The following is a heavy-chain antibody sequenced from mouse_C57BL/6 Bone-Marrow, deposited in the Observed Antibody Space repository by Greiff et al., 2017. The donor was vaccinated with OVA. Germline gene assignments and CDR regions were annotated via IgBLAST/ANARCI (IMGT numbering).Heavy chain of an antibody. Sequence: QVQLQQSGAELVKSGASVKLSCKASGYTFTEYTIHWVKQRSGQGLEWIGWFYPGRGSIKYNEKFKDKATLTADKSSSTVYMERSRLTSEDSAVYVCARHEDQDYYYSSSGYAYWGQGTLVTVSA. CDR3: ARHEDQDYYYSSSGYAY. V-gene: IGHV1-62-2*01. D-gene: IGHD1-1*01. J-gene: IGHJ3*01. CDR1: GYTFTEYT. CDR2: FYPGRGSI.